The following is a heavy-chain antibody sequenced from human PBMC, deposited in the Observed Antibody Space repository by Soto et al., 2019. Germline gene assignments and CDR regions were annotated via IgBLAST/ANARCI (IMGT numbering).Heavy chain of an antibody. CDR1: GDSVSSNSAA. J-gene: IGHJ6*02. CDR2: TYYRSKWYN. CDR3: ARLDYYDSSGYYYYGMDV. Sequence: SQTLSLTCAISGDSVSSNSAAWNWIRQSPSRGLEWLGRTYYRSKWYNDYAVSVKSRITINPDTSKNQFSLQLNSVTPEDTAVYYCARLDYYDSSGYYYYGMDVWGQGTTVTVS. D-gene: IGHD3-22*01. V-gene: IGHV6-1*01.